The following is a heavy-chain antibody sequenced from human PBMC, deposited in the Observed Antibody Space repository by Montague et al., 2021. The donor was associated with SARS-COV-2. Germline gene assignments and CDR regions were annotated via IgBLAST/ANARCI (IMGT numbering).Heavy chain of an antibody. J-gene: IGHJ4*02. V-gene: IGHV4-39*01. CDR2: ISYSGTT. CDR1: GGSISSTTYR. Sequence: SETLSLTCTVSGGSISSTTYRWGWIRQPPGKGREWIGFISYSGTTFYNPSLKSRISMSVDTPKSQFSLNLTSVTAADTAIYYCARHYGSSLDSWGQGILVAVSS. CDR3: ARHYGSSLDS. D-gene: IGHD4-17*01.